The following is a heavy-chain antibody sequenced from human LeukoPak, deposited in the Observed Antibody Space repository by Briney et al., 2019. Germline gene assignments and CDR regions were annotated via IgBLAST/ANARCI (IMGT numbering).Heavy chain of an antibody. V-gene: IGHV4-4*07. D-gene: IGHD5-12*01. CDR2: IYTSGST. CDR3: ARDKRGYSGYDYHFFDY. Sequence: PSETLSLTCTVSGGSISSYYWSWIRQPAGKGLEWIGRIYTSGSTNDNPSLKSRVTMSVDTSKNQFSLKLSSVTAADTAVYYCARDKRGYSGYDYHFFDYWGQGTLVTVSS. CDR1: GGSISSYY. J-gene: IGHJ4*02.